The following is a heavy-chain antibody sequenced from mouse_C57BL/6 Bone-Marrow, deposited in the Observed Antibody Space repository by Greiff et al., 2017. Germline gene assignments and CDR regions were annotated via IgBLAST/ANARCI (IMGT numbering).Heavy chain of an antibody. J-gene: IGHJ1*03. CDR3: TEGAYYVSSWYFDV. D-gene: IGHD1-1*01. V-gene: IGHV6-3*01. CDR2: IRLKSDNYAT. CDR1: GFTFSNYW. Sequence: EVKVEESGGGLVQPGGSMKLSCVASGFTFSNYWMNWVRQSPEKGLEWVAQIRLKSDNYATHYAESVKGRFTISRDDSKSSVYLQMNNLRAEDTGIYYCTEGAYYVSSWYFDVWGTGTTVTVSS.